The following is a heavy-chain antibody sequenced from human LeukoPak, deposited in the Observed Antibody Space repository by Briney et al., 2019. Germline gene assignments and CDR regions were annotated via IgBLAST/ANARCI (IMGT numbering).Heavy chain of an antibody. V-gene: IGHV1-8*03. D-gene: IGHD4-11*01. CDR1: GYTFTSYD. Sequence: ASVKVSCKASGYTFTSYDINWVRQATGQGLEWMGWMNPNSGNTGYAQKFQGRVTITRNTSISTAYMELSSLRSEDTAVYYCARSYLPERNIPYYYDMDVWGKGTTVTV. J-gene: IGHJ6*03. CDR3: ARSYLPERNIPYYYDMDV. CDR2: MNPNSGNT.